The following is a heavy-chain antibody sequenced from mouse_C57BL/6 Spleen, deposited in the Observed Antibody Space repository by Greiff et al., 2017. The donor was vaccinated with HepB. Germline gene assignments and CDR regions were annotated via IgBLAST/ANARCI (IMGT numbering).Heavy chain of an antibody. D-gene: IGHD2-1*01. CDR1: GYTFTDYN. Sequence: VQLQQSGPELVKPGASVKMSCKASGYTFTDYNMHWVKQSHGKSLEWIGYINPNNGGTSYNQKFKGKATLTVNKSSSTAYMELRSLTSEDSAVYYCVGNGNHRDYFDYWGQGTTLTVSS. CDR3: VGNGNHRDYFDY. V-gene: IGHV1-22*01. J-gene: IGHJ2*01. CDR2: INPNNGGT.